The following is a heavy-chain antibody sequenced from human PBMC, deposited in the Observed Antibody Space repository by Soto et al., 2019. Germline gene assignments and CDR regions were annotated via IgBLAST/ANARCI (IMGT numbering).Heavy chain of an antibody. CDR3: AKSGSTVIYYFDY. CDR2: LTAGGGST. V-gene: IGHV3-23*01. D-gene: IGHD2-2*01. J-gene: IGHJ4*02. Sequence: PGGSLRLSCAASGFTFSNFAMGWVRQAPGKGLEWVSALTAGGGSTYYADSVRGRFTISRDNSKNTLFLQMNSLRAEDTAVYYCAKSGSTVIYYFDYWGQGTLVTVSS. CDR1: GFTFSNFA.